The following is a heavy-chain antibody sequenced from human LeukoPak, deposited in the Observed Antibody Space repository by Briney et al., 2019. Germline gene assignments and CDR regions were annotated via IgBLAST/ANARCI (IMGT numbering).Heavy chain of an antibody. J-gene: IGHJ5*02. CDR3: ARVAWQGWFDP. V-gene: IGHV4-39*07. D-gene: IGHD5-12*01. CDR1: GGSISSSSYY. CDR2: INHSGST. Sequence: SETLSLTCTVSGGSISSSSYYWSWIRQPPGKGLEWIGEINHSGSTNYNPSLKSRVTISVDTSKNQFSLKLSSVTAADTAVYYCARVAWQGWFDPWGQGTLVTVSS.